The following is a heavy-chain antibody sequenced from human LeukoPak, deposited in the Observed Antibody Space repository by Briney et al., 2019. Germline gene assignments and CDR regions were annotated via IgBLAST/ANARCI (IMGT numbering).Heavy chain of an antibody. Sequence: ASVKVSCKVSGYTLTELSMHWVRQAPGKGLEWMGGFDPEDGETIYAQKFQGRVTMTEDTSTDTAYMELSSLRSEDTAVYYCATGGSGSPYYYYYGMDVWGQGTTVTVSS. V-gene: IGHV1-24*01. CDR1: GYTLTELS. D-gene: IGHD3-10*01. CDR2: FDPEDGET. CDR3: ATGGSGSPYYYYYGMDV. J-gene: IGHJ6*02.